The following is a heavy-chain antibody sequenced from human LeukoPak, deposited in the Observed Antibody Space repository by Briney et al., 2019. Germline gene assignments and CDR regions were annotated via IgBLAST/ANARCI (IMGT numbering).Heavy chain of an antibody. Sequence: GASVKVSCKASGGTFSSYAISWVRQAPGQGLEWMGRIIPILGIANYAQKFQGRVTITADKSTSTAYMELSSLRSEDTAVYYCARETSVVTPTNYYYYYGMDVWGQGTTVTVSS. CDR1: GGTFSSYA. D-gene: IGHD4-23*01. CDR3: ARETSVVTPTNYYYYYGMDV. V-gene: IGHV1-69*04. CDR2: IIPILGIA. J-gene: IGHJ6*02.